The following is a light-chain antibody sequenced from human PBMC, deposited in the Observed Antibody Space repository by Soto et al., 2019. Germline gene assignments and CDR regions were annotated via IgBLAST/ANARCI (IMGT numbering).Light chain of an antibody. J-gene: IGKJ5*01. CDR3: QQLYTLPFT. CDR2: EAS. Sequence: DIQLTQSPSLLSASIGDRVTITCRASHDISTFLAWYQQKPGKAPKLLIYEASTLQSAVPSRFSGSGSGTEFTLTISGLLPEDFAAYHCQQLYTLPFTFGQGTRL. CDR1: HDISTF. V-gene: IGKV1-9*01.